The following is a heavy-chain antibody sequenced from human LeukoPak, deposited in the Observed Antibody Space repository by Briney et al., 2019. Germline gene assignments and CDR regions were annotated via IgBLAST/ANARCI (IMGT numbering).Heavy chain of an antibody. CDR2: IGGSGGST. J-gene: IGHJ4*02. Sequence: GGSLRLSCAASGFTFSSYAMGWVRQAPGKGLEWVSGIGGSGGSTYYADSVKGRFTISRDNSKNTLYLQMNSLRAEDTAVYYCAKDRVLLWSRALVDYWGQGTLSPTPQ. CDR1: GFTFSSYA. V-gene: IGHV3-23*01. D-gene: IGHD3-10*01. CDR3: AKDRVLLWSRALVDY.